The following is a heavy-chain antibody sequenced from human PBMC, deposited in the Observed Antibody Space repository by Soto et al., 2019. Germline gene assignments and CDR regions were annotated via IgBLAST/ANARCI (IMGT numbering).Heavy chain of an antibody. CDR1: GGSISSYY. CDR3: ARDKGSSWYNWFDP. D-gene: IGHD6-13*01. Sequence: SETLSLTCTVSGGSISSYYWSWIPQPAGKGLEWIGRIYTSGSTNYNPSLKSRVTMSVDTSNNQFSLKLSSVTAADTAVYYCARDKGSSWYNWFDPWGQGTLVTVSS. J-gene: IGHJ5*02. V-gene: IGHV4-4*07. CDR2: IYTSGST.